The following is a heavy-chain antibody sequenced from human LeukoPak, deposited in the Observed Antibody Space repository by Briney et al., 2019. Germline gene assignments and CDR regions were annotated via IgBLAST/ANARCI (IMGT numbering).Heavy chain of an antibody. Sequence: PGGSLRLSCAASGFSFSSNYMSWVRQAPEKGLEWVAVIYSGGSTYYSDSVKGRVTIFIDKSKTPLYLQMNSLRAEDTAVYYCAREGARDWGRGTLVTVSS. D-gene: IGHD1-26*01. CDR3: AREGARD. V-gene: IGHV3-53*01. J-gene: IGHJ4*02. CDR2: IYSGGST. CDR1: GFSFSSNY.